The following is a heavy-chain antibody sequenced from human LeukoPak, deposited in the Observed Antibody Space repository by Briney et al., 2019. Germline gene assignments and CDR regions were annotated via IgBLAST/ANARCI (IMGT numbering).Heavy chain of an antibody. CDR3: ARRAELGMRWFDP. CDR1: GYTFTDYW. V-gene: IGHV5-51*01. J-gene: IGHJ5*02. CDR2: IYCDGSKT. Sequence: GESLKISCEDSGYTFTDYWIGWVRQMPGKGLEWMGIIYCDGSKTIYSPSFQSQVTISVDKSINTAYLQWSSLKTSDTAIYFCARRAELGMRWFDPWGQGTLVTVLS. D-gene: IGHD7-27*01.